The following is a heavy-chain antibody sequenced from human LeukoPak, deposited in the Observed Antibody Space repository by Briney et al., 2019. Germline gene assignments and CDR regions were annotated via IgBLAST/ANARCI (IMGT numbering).Heavy chain of an antibody. CDR1: GFTFSSYA. D-gene: IGHD6-19*01. CDR3: AREGVGYAVAGTGWFDP. Sequence: GGSLRLSCAASGFTFSSYAMSWVRQAPGKGLEWVSAISGSGGSTYYADSVKGRFTISRDNSKNTLYLQMNSLRAEDTAVYYCAREGVGYAVAGTGWFDPWGQGTLVTVSS. CDR2: ISGSGGST. V-gene: IGHV3-23*01. J-gene: IGHJ5*02.